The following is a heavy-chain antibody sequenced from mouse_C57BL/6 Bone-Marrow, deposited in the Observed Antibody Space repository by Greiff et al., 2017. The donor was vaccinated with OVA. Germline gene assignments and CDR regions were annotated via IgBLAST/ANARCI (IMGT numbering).Heavy chain of an antibody. Sequence: QVQLQQSGAELVRPGASVKLSCKASGYTFTDYYIHWVKQRPGQGLEWIARIYPGSGNTYYNEKFKGKATLTADKSSSTAYMQLSSLTSEDSAVYFCARRGYGNFYIDYWGQGTTLTVSS. CDR2: IYPGSGNT. CDR1: GYTFTDYY. V-gene: IGHV1-76*01. D-gene: IGHD2-1*01. CDR3: ARRGYGNFYIDY. J-gene: IGHJ2*01.